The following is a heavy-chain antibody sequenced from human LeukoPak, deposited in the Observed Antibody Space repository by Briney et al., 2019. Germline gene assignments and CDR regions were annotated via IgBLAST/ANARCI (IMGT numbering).Heavy chain of an antibody. CDR2: IYHSGST. D-gene: IGHD5-12*01. CDR3: ARDGKGYPRGYSGYDATHWFDP. V-gene: IGHV4-4*02. J-gene: IGHJ5*02. Sequence: SETLSLTCTVSGYSISSSNWWSWVRQPPGKGLEWIGEIYHSGSTYYNPSLKGRVTISVDTSKNQFSLKLSSVTAADTAVYYCARDGKGYPRGYSGYDATHWFDPWGQGTLVTVSS. CDR1: GYSISSSNW.